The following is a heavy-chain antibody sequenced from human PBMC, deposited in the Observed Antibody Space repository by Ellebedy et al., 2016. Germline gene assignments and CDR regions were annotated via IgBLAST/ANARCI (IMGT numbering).Heavy chain of an antibody. CDR2: IYNSGTT. CDR1: GGSVSDRNYW. Sequence: SETLFLTCTVSGGSVSDRNYWWGWIRQPPGKGLEWLASIYNSGTTFYTPSLQSRLTISVDLSRNQFSLDLRSVTAADTAVYYCARDIASGRSSPFDSWGQGTLVTVSS. D-gene: IGHD3-10*01. CDR3: ARDIASGRSSPFDS. V-gene: IGHV4-39*07. J-gene: IGHJ4*02.